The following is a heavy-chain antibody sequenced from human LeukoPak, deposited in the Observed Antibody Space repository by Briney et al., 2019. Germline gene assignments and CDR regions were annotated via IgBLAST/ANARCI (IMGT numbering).Heavy chain of an antibody. CDR2: IYAGGDT. CDR3: AKDRLTLDAFDV. CDR1: GFIVSSNY. J-gene: IGHJ3*01. Sequence: QPGGSLRLSCLVSGFIVSSNYMNWVRQAPGKGLEWVSVIYAGGDTYYADSVKGRFTISRDNSKNTLYLQMNSLRTEDTAVYYCAKDRLTLDAFDVWGQGTMVTVSS. V-gene: IGHV3-66*01.